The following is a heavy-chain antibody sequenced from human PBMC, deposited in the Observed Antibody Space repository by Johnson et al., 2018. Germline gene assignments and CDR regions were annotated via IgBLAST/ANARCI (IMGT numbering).Heavy chain of an antibody. Sequence: QVQLVESGAEVKKHGASVKVSCKASGYTFTSYDINWVRQATGQGLEWMGWMNPNSGNTGYAQKFQGRVTMTRNTSISTAYMELSSLRSEDTAVYYCAKNSGGELLVGYMDVWGKGTTVTVSS. CDR2: MNPNSGNT. D-gene: IGHD3-10*01. CDR3: AKNSGGELLVGYMDV. J-gene: IGHJ6*03. V-gene: IGHV1-8*01. CDR1: GYTFTSYD.